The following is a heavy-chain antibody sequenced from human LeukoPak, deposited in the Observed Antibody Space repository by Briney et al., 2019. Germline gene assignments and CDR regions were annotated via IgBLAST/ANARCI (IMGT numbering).Heavy chain of an antibody. CDR3: ARDQRYYDYVWGSSLFDY. CDR1: GGSINSGSYY. J-gene: IGHJ4*02. D-gene: IGHD3-16*01. CDR2: IYTSGST. V-gene: IGHV4-61*02. Sequence: SQTLSLTCTVSGGSINSGSYYWSWIRQPAGKGLEWIGRIYTSGSTNYNPSLKSRVTISVDTSKNQFSLKLSSVTAADTAVYYCARDQRYYDYVWGSSLFDYWGQGTLVTVSS.